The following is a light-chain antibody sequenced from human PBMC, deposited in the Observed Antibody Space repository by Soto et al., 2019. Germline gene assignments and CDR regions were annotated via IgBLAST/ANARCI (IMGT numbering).Light chain of an antibody. V-gene: IGLV2-14*01. CDR2: DVT. J-gene: IGLJ1*01. CDR3: SSYTSSSTYV. CDR1: SSDVGGYNY. Sequence: QSARTQPASVSGSPGQSITISCTGTSSDVGGYNYVSWSQQHPGKAPKLMIYDVTNRPSGVSNRFSGSKSGNTASLTISGLQAEDEADYYCSSYTSSSTYVFGTGTKLTVL.